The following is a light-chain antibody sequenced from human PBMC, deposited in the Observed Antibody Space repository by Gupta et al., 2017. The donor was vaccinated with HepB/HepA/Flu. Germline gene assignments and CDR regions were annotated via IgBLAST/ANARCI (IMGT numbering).Light chain of an antibody. J-gene: IGKJ2*01. CDR2: AAS. CDR1: QSISSN. Sequence: DIQMTQSPSSLSASVGDRVTITCRASQSISSNLNWYQQKPGKAPKLLIYAASSLQSGVPSRFSGSGSGTDFTLTISSLQPEDFAAYYCQQSYSAPYTFGQGTKVDIK. CDR3: QQSYSAPYT. V-gene: IGKV1-39*01.